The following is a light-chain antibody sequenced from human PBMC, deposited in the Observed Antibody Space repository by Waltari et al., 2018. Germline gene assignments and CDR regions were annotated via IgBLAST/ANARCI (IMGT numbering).Light chain of an antibody. CDR2: RND. CDR1: SSNIGSNY. V-gene: IGLV1-47*01. J-gene: IGLJ3*02. CDR3: AAWDDSLREV. Sequence: QSVLTQPPSASGTPGQRVTISCSGSSSNIGSNYVYWYQQLQGTAPKLLIYRNDQRPSGVPDRFSGSKSGTSASLAISGLRSEDEANYYCAAWDDSLREVFGGGTRLTVL.